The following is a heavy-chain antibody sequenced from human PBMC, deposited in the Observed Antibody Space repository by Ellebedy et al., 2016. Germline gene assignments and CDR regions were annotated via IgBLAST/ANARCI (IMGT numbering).Heavy chain of an antibody. CDR1: GGSFSGYY. CDR2: INHSGST. J-gene: IGHJ5*02. V-gene: IGHV4-34*01. Sequence: SETLSLXCAVYGGSFSGYYWSWIRQPPGKGLEWIGEINHSGSTNYNPSLKSRVTISVDTSKNQFSLKLSSVTAADTAVYYCARGLAGPNWFDPWGQGTLVTVSS. CDR3: ARGLAGPNWFDP.